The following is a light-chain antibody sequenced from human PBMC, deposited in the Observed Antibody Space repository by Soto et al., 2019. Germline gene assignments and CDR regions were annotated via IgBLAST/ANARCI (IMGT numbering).Light chain of an antibody. V-gene: IGKV1-17*03. CDR2: GAS. CDR1: QDISNF. J-gene: IGKJ2*01. CDR3: LQHSGNPPST. Sequence: DIQMTQSPSAMSASVGDRVTITCRASQDISNFLAWFQQKPGQVPRRLLYGASSLQSGVPSRFSGSGAGTEFTLTINSLQPEDFATYYCLQHSGNPPSTFGQGTKVE.